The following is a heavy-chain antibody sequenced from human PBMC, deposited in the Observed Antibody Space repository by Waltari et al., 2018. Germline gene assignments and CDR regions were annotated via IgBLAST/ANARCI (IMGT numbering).Heavy chain of an antibody. V-gene: IGHV1-69*08. CDR3: AAGANIVVVVAAIDY. Sequence: QVQLVQSGAEVKKPGSSVKVSCKASGGTFSSYAISWVRQAPGQGREWMGRIIPIFGTANYAQKFQGRVTITADKSTSTAYMELSSLRSEDTAVYYCAAGANIVVVVAAIDYWGQGTLVTVSS. CDR1: GGTFSSYA. CDR2: IIPIFGTA. J-gene: IGHJ4*02. D-gene: IGHD2-15*01.